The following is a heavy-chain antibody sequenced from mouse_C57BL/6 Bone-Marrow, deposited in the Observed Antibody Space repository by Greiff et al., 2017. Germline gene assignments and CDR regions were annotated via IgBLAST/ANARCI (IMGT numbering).Heavy chain of an antibody. D-gene: IGHD2-1*01. J-gene: IGHJ3*01. V-gene: IGHV1-61*01. CDR3: ASYGTGWFAY. CDR1: GYTFTSYW. Sequence: QVQLQQPGAELVRPGSSVKLSCKASGYTFTSYWMDWVKQRPGQGLEWIGNIYPADSETHYNHKLKDKATLTVDKSSSTAYMQLSRLTSEDSAVYDYASYGTGWFAYWGQGTRVTVSA. CDR2: IYPADSET.